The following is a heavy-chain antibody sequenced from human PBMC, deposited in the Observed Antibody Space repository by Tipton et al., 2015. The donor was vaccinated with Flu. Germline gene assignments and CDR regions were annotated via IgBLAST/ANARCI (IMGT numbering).Heavy chain of an antibody. CDR2: IYHSGST. J-gene: IGHJ3*02. CDR1: GASISSESYY. Sequence: TLSLTCTVSGASISSESYYWGWIRQPPGKGLEWIGNIYHSGSTNYNPSLKSRVTISLDKSKNQFSLNLSSVTAADTAVYYCARDGAVTMVRGLAFDAFAIWGLGTMVAVSS. D-gene: IGHD3-10*01. CDR3: ARDGAVTMVRGLAFDAFAI. V-gene: IGHV4-39*07.